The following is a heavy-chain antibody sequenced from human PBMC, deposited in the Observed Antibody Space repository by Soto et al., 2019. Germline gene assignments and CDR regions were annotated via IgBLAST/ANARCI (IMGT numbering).Heavy chain of an antibody. D-gene: IGHD6-6*01. CDR3: ASHEEARPF. CDR1: GGSINTDSW. V-gene: IGHV4-4*02. CDR2: IHRSRGT. J-gene: IGHJ4*02. Sequence: QVQLQESGPGLVSPLGTLSLTCAVSGGSINTDSWWTWVRQPPGKGLEWIGEIHRSRGTNYNSSLKSRVTITIDRSTNHFSLRLYSVTAADTAVYYCASHEEARPFWGQGTLVTVSS.